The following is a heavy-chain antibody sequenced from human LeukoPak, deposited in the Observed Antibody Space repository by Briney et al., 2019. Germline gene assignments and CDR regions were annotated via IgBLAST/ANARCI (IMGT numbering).Heavy chain of an antibody. CDR2: TNPNSGGT. D-gene: IGHD3-3*01. CDR1: GYTFTNHQ. J-gene: IGHJ4*02. CDR3: ARVPAISGDIDYDFWSGHYFFDH. Sequence: WASVKVSCKASGYTFTNHQMHWVRQAPGHGLEWMGWTNPNSGGTNYAQKFQGRVTMTTDMSITTAYMELTRLRSDDTAVYYCARVPAISGDIDYDFWSGHYFFDHWGQGTPVTVSS. V-gene: IGHV1-2*02.